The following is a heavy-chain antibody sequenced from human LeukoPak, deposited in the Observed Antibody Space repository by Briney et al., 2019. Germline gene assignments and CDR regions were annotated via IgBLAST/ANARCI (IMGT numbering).Heavy chain of an antibody. Sequence: PSETLSLTCAVSGGSISSGGYSWSWIRQPPGKGLEWIGYIYHSGSTYYNPSLKSRVTISVDRSKNQFSLKLSFVTAADTAVYYCAREAGGYSGYDDWGQGTLVTVSS. D-gene: IGHD5-12*01. J-gene: IGHJ4*02. CDR3: AREAGGYSGYDD. CDR1: GGSISSGGYS. V-gene: IGHV4-30-2*01. CDR2: IYHSGST.